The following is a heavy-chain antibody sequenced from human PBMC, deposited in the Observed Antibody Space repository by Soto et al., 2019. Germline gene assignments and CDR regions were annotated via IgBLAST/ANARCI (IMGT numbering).Heavy chain of an antibody. CDR1: GGSLSSGGYY. CDR2: IYYSGST. CDR3: ARGALDDFLNWCDP. D-gene: IGHD3-3*01. Sequence: QVQLQESGPGLVKPSQTLSLTCPVSGGSLSSGGYYWSCIRQHPGKGLEWIGYIYYSGSTYYNPSLKSRVTISVDTSKNQFSLKLSSVTAADTAVYYCARGALDDFLNWCDPWGQGTLVTVSS. V-gene: IGHV4-31*03. J-gene: IGHJ5*02.